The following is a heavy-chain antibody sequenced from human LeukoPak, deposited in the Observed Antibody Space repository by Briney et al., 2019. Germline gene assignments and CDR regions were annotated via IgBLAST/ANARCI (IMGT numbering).Heavy chain of an antibody. CDR1: GFTFSSYA. CDR3: AKSNPTYYDILTGLFDY. Sequence: GGSLRLSCAASGFTFSSYAMSWVRQAPGKGLEWVSAISGSGGSTYYADSVRGRFTISRDNSKNTLYLQMNSLRAEDTAVYYCAKSNPTYYDILTGLFDYWGQGTLVTVSS. J-gene: IGHJ4*02. CDR2: ISGSGGST. V-gene: IGHV3-23*01. D-gene: IGHD3-9*01.